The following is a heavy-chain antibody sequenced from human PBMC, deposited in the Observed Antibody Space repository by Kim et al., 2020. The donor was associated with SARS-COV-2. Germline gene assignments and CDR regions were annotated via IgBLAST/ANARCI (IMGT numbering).Heavy chain of an antibody. J-gene: IGHJ4*02. V-gene: IGHV3-30*18. CDR2: ITNDGSNT. D-gene: IGHD1-1*01. Sequence: GGSLRLSCAASGFTFSSYGMHWVRQAPGKGLEWVALITNDGSNTYYADSVKGRFTISRDNSKNTLYLQMNSLRAEDTAVYYCAKAGSYNCNDVQHGPRHWGQRTLVSVSS. CDR3: AKAGSYNCNDVQHGPRH. CDR1: GFTFSSYG.